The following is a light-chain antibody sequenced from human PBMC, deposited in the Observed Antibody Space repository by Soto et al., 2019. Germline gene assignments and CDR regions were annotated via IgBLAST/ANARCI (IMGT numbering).Light chain of an antibody. V-gene: IGLV2-23*01. CDR3: CSYAGSPTFYV. CDR1: SSDVGSYNL. CDR2: EGT. Sequence: QSALTQPASVSGSPGQSITISCTGTSSDVGSYNLVSWYQHYPGKAPKLMIYEGTKRPSGVSDRFSGSKSGNTASLTISGLQAEDEADYYCCSYAGSPTFYVFGIGNKLTVL. J-gene: IGLJ1*01.